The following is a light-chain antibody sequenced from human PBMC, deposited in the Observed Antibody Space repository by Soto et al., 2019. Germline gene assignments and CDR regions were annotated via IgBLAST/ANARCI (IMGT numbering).Light chain of an antibody. CDR2: WAS. Sequence: DIVMTQSPDSLAVSLGERATINCKSSQSVLYSPNNKNYLAWYQQKPGQPPKLLIYWASTRESGVPDRFSGSGSGTDFTLTISSLQAEDVAVYYCQQYYSTPHTFGQGTKLEIK. CDR3: QQYYSTPHT. J-gene: IGKJ2*01. CDR1: QSVLYSPNNKNY. V-gene: IGKV4-1*01.